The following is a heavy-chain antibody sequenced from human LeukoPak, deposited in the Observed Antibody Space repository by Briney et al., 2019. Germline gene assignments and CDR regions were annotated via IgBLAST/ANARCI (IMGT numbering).Heavy chain of an antibody. CDR2: ISSGSRYM. J-gene: IGHJ4*02. CDR3: TTNVRDEYSSGWYPIGY. Sequence: GGSLRLSCAASGFTFSTYSMNWVRQAPGKGLEWVSGISSGSRYMYYADSVKGRFTISRDNAKNSLYLQMSGLRAEDTAVYYCTTNVRDEYSSGWYPIGYWGQGTLVTVSS. CDR1: GFTFSTYS. V-gene: IGHV3-21*01. D-gene: IGHD6-19*01.